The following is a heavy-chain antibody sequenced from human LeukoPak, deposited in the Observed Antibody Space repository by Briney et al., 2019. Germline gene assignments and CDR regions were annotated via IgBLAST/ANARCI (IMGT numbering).Heavy chain of an antibody. CDR3: ARGYCSSTSCYGSGFDP. V-gene: IGHV1-8*03. CDR2: MNPNSGNT. Sequence: ASVKVSCKASGYTLTDYYLHWVRQATGQGLEWMGWMNPNSGNTGYAQKFQGRVTITRNTSISAAYMELSSLRSEDTAVYYCARGYCSSTSCYGSGFDPWGQGTLVTVSS. CDR1: GYTLTDYY. D-gene: IGHD2-2*01. J-gene: IGHJ5*02.